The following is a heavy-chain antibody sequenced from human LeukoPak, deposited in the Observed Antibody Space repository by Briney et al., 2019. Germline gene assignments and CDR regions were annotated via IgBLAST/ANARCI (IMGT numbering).Heavy chain of an antibody. CDR3: AKDILGYCNSTICYANYQYGMAV. J-gene: IGHJ6*04. D-gene: IGHD2-2*01. CDR1: GFTFIASS. CDR2: ISYDGSNK. V-gene: IGHV3-30*18. Sequence: GGSLRLSSAASGFTFIASSTHCVRQAPGKGLEWVAVISYDGSNKYYADSVKGRFTISRDNSKNMLYLQMNSLRAEDTAVYYCAKDILGYCNSTICYANYQYGMAVWGEGSKVTVSS.